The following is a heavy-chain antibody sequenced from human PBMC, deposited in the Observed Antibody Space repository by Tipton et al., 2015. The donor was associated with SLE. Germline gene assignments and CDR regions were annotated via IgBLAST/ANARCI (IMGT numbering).Heavy chain of an antibody. CDR2: IDHSRST. Sequence: TLSLTCAVYGGSFSVHYWSWGWIRQPPGKGLEWIGEIDHSRSTNYNPSLKSRVTISRDTSKNQFSLKLSSVTAADTAVYYCATSWGGPRRFDIWGQGTMVTVSS. J-gene: IGHJ3*02. CDR3: ATSWGGPRRFDI. CDR1: GGSFSVHY. D-gene: IGHD3-16*01. V-gene: IGHV4-34*01.